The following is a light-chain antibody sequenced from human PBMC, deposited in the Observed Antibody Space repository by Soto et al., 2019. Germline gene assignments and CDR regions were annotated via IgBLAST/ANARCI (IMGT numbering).Light chain of an antibody. CDR3: QQLNSYPPG. Sequence: IQLTQSPSSLSASVGDRVTITCRASQGISSYLAWYQQKPGKVPKLLIYAASTLQSGVPSRFSGSGSGTDFTLTISSLQPEDFATYYCQQLNSYPPGFGQGTRLEIK. CDR1: QGISSY. V-gene: IGKV1-9*01. J-gene: IGKJ5*01. CDR2: AAS.